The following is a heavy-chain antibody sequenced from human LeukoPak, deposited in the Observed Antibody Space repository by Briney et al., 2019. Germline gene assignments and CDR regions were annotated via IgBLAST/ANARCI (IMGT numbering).Heavy chain of an antibody. CDR3: ARGRWSTTTASYYFDS. D-gene: IGHD5/OR15-5a*01. V-gene: IGHV1-3*01. CDR2: INAGNGNT. Sequence: ASVKVSCKASGYIFTDYSINWVRQAPGERLEWMGWINAGNGNTKYSQKFQGRVTITRDRSASTAYLELRSLRSEDTALYDCARGRWSTTTASYYFDSWGQGTLVTVS. CDR1: GYIFTDYS. J-gene: IGHJ4*02.